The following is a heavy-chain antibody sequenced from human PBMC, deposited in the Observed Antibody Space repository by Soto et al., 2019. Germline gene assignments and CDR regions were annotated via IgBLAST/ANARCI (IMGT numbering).Heavy chain of an antibody. J-gene: IGHJ5*02. CDR2: IYHSGRT. D-gene: IGHD3-10*01. V-gene: IGHV4-30-2*01. Sequence: QLQLQESGSGLVKPSPTLSLTCAVSGGSISSGCYSWSWIRQPPGKGLAWIGYIYHSGRTYYNPSLKSGVTISVVRSKNQFPLKLRSVTAAYTAVYYCARVPGPWGQGTLVTVSS. CDR3: ARVPGP. CDR1: GGSISSGCYS.